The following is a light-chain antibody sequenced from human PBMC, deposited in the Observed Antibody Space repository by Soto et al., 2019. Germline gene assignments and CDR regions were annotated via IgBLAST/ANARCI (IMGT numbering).Light chain of an antibody. CDR1: NVGSKS. J-gene: IGLJ2*01. CDR3: QVWDSSSDHVV. Sequence: SYELTQPPSVSVAPGKTARITCGGNNVGSKSVNWYQQKPGQAPVLVIYYDSDWPSGIPDRFSGSNSGNTATLTISRVEAGDEADYYCQVWDSSSDHVVFGGGTKLTVL. CDR2: YDS. V-gene: IGLV3-21*04.